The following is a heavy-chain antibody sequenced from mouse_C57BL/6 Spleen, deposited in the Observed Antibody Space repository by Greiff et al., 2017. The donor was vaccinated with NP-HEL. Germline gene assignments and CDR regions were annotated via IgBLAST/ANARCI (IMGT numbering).Heavy chain of an antibody. D-gene: IGHD4-1*01. Sequence: QLQQPGAELVMPGASVKLSCKASGYTFTSYWMHWVKQRPGQGLEWIGEIDPSDSYTNYNQKFKGKSTLTVDKSSSTAYMQLSSLTSEDSAVYYCARFQLTGTLFDYWGQGTTLTVSS. CDR3: ARFQLTGTLFDY. CDR1: GYTFTSYW. J-gene: IGHJ2*01. CDR2: IDPSDSYT. V-gene: IGHV1-69*01.